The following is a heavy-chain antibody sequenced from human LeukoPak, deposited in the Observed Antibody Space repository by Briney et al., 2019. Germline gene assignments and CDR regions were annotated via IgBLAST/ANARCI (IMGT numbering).Heavy chain of an antibody. CDR2: ISSSGSTI. D-gene: IGHD5-24*01. V-gene: IGHV3-48*03. Sequence: GGSLRLSCAASGFTFSSYEMNRVRQAPGKGLEWVSYISSSGSTIYYADSVKGRFTISRDNAKNSLYLQMNSLRAEDTAVYYCARDGPRDGYNSWGQGTLVTVSS. J-gene: IGHJ4*02. CDR1: GFTFSSYE. CDR3: ARDGPRDGYNS.